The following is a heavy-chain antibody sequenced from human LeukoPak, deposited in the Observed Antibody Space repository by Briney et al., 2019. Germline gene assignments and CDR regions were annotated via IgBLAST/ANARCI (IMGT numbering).Heavy chain of an antibody. Sequence: GGSLRLSCVASGFTFSRYAMHWVRLAPGKGLEWVAVISYDGSNKYYADSVKGRFTISRDNSKNTLYPQMNSLRAEDTALYYRARDGNFYYGPGSYCDYWGQGTLVTVSS. J-gene: IGHJ4*02. CDR1: GFTFSRYA. V-gene: IGHV3-30-3*01. CDR2: ISYDGSNK. CDR3: ARDGNFYYGPGSYCDY. D-gene: IGHD3-10*01.